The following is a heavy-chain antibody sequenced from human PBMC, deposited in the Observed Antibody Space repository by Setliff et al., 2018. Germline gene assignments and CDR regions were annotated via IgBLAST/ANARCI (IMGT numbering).Heavy chain of an antibody. J-gene: IGHJ5*02. CDR1: GGSISSGSYY. Sequence: LSLTCTVSGGSISSGSYYWSWIRQPAGKGLEWIGHIYYSGSTNYNPSLKSRVTISVDTSKNQFSLKLSSVTAADTAVYYCARSEGYNFWSGYPNWFDPWGQGTLVTVSS. V-gene: IGHV4-61*10. D-gene: IGHD3-3*01. CDR3: ARSEGYNFWSGYPNWFDP. CDR2: IYYSGST.